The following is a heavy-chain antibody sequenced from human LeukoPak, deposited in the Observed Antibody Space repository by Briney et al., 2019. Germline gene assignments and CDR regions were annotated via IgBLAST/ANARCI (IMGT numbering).Heavy chain of an antibody. D-gene: IGHD2/OR15-2a*01. Sequence: GGSLRLSCAVSGFTFSSYSMNWVRQAPGKGLEWVSYIGSGGRTIYYADSVKGRFTISRDNVKNSLCLQMNSLRAEDTAVYYCARVGTTAYYYYYMDVWGKGTTVTVSS. J-gene: IGHJ6*03. CDR3: ARVGTTAYYYYYMDV. V-gene: IGHV3-48*04. CDR1: GFTFSSYS. CDR2: IGSGGRTI.